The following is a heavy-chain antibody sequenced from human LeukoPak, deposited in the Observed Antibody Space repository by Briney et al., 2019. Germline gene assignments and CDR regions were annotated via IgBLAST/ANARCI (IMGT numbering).Heavy chain of an antibody. CDR2: IYYSGST. Sequence: KASETLSLTCAVYGGSFSGYYWSWIRQPPGKGLEWIGYIYYSGSTNYNPSLKSRVTISVDTSKNQFSLKLSSVTAADTAVYYCARSPGEIWFGEYYFDYWGPGTLVTVSS. V-gene: IGHV4-59*01. D-gene: IGHD3-10*01. CDR3: ARSPGEIWFGEYYFDY. CDR1: GGSFSGYY. J-gene: IGHJ4*02.